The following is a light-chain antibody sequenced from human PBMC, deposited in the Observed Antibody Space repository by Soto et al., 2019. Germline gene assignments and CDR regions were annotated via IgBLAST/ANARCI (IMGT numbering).Light chain of an antibody. CDR3: QQYNSWPRT. V-gene: IGKV3-15*01. J-gene: IGKJ1*01. Sequence: EIVMTQSPATLSVSPGERATLSCRASQSVSSNLAWYQQKPGQAPRLLMYGPSTRATGIPARFGGSGSGTEFTLTISSLQSEDFAVYYCQQYNSWPRTFGQGTKV. CDR2: GPS. CDR1: QSVSSN.